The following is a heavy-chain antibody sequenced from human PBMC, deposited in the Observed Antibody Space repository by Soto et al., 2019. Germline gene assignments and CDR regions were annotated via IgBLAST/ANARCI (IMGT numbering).Heavy chain of an antibody. CDR3: ARVRGSYYYSLDV. D-gene: IGHD3-10*01. CDR2: IKQAGSEE. CDR1: GFTFGGYW. J-gene: IGHJ6*02. V-gene: IGHV3-7*04. Sequence: EVQLVESGGGLVQPGGSLRLSCAASGFTFGGYWMSWVRQAPGRGLEWVATIKQAGSEEYYVDSVKGRFTISRDNAKNSLSLQINSLRAEDTAVFYCARVRGSYYYSLDVWGQGTTVTVSS.